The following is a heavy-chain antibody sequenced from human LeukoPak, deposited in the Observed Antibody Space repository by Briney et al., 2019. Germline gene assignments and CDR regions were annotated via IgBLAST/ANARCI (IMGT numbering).Heavy chain of an antibody. CDR1: GFTFSSYS. J-gene: IGHJ4*02. D-gene: IGHD3-3*01. Sequence: ETGGSLRLSCAASGFTFSSYSMNWVRQAPGKGLEWVSYISSSSSTIYYADSVKGRFTISRDNAKDSLYLQMNSLRAEDTAVYYCAKDLYYDFWSGPDYWGQGTLVTVSS. CDR3: AKDLYYDFWSGPDY. V-gene: IGHV3-48*01. CDR2: ISSSSSTI.